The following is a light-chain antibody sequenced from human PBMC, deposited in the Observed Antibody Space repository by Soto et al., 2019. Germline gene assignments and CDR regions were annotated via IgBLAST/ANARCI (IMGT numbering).Light chain of an antibody. V-gene: IGKV3-15*01. Sequence: EIVMTQSPATLSVSPGETATLSCRASQSLTSYLAWYQQKPDQAHRLLIYGISTRATDIPARFSGSGSGKEFTLTISSLQSEDFAVYYCQQYNNWPLTFGGGTKVDIK. CDR2: GIS. CDR1: QSLTSY. CDR3: QQYNNWPLT. J-gene: IGKJ4*01.